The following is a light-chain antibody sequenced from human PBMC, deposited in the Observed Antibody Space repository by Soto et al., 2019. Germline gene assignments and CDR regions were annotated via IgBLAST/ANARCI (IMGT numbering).Light chain of an antibody. CDR1: QSVSSSY. J-gene: IGKJ2*01. V-gene: IGKV3-20*01. Sequence: EIVLTQSPGTLSLSPWERATLSCRASQSVSSSYLAWYQQRPGQAPRLLIYGASSRATGIPDRFSGSGSGPDFTLTISRLEPEDFAVYYCQQYGNSPPYTFGQGTKLEIK. CDR2: GAS. CDR3: QQYGNSPPYT.